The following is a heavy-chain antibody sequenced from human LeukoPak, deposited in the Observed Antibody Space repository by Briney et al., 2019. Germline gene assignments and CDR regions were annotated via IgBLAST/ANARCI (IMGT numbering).Heavy chain of an antibody. V-gene: IGHV4-59*01. CDR3: ASGVGMVTAILQH. Sequence: PSETLSLTCTVSGGSISSYYWSWIRQPPGKGLEWIGYIYYSGSTNYNPSLKSRVTISVDTSKNQFSLKLSSVTAADTAVYYCASGVGMVTAILQHWGQGTLVTVSS. D-gene: IGHD2-21*02. CDR2: IYYSGST. J-gene: IGHJ1*01. CDR1: GGSISSYY.